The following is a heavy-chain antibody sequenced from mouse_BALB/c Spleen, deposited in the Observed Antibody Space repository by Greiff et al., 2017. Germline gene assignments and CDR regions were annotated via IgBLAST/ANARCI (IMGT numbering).Heavy chain of an antibody. Sequence: VQLQQSGAELVRPGVSVKISCKGSGYTFTDYAMHWVKQSHAKSLEWIGVISTYYGDASYNQKFKGKATMTVDKSSSTAYMELARLTSEDSAIYYCARSWGLREDYLDYWGQGTTLTVSS. CDR2: ISTYYGDA. D-gene: IGHD2-4*01. CDR1: GYTFTDYA. V-gene: IGHV1S137*01. CDR3: ARSWGLREDYLDY. J-gene: IGHJ2*01.